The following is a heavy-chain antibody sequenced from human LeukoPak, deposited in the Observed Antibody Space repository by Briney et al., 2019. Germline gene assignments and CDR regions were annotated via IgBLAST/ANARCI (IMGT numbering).Heavy chain of an antibody. J-gene: IGHJ3*02. Sequence: PGGSLRLSCAASGFTLSSYWMSWVRQAPGKGLEWVDNIKEDGSEKYYVDSVKGRFTISRDNAQNSVYLHMNSLTAEDTALYYCARDWVAGVPFDAFDIWGQGTMVSVSS. CDR3: ARDWVAGVPFDAFDI. CDR1: GFTLSSYW. CDR2: IKEDGSEK. D-gene: IGHD3-10*01. V-gene: IGHV3-7*03.